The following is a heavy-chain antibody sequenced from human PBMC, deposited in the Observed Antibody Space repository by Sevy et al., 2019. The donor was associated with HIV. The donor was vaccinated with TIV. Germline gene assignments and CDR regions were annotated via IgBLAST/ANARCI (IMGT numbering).Heavy chain of an antibody. CDR3: ARGFEAYDSSGYRGWFDP. J-gene: IGHJ5*02. Sequence: ASVKVSCKASGGTFSSYAISWVRQAPGQGLEWMGGIIPIFGTANYAQKFQGRVTITADESTSTAYMELSSRRSEDTAVYYCARGFEAYDSSGYRGWFDPWGQGTLVTVSS. V-gene: IGHV1-69*13. D-gene: IGHD3-22*01. CDR2: IIPIFGTA. CDR1: GGTFSSYA.